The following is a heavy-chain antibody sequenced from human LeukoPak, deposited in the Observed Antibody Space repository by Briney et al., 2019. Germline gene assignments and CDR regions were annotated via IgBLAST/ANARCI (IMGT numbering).Heavy chain of an antibody. Sequence: SETLSLTCGVHGGSLTGYYWGWIRQTPGGGLEWIGEIRHIGATKYNPSPKSRVTISPDKSTNQASSDLNSATAADRSLYYCARVVQMATIWKWGAPDYYHYIDVWGKGTTVTVSS. CDR1: GGSLTGYY. D-gene: IGHD5-24*01. V-gene: IGHV4-34*01. CDR3: ARVVQMATIWKWGAPDYYHYIDV. CDR2: IRHIGAT. J-gene: IGHJ6*03.